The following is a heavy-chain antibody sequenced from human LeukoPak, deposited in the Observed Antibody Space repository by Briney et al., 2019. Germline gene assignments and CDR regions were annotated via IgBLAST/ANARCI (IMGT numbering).Heavy chain of an antibody. J-gene: IGHJ6*02. CDR1: GFSFSSYW. CDR2: IREDGSKT. V-gene: IGHV3-7*03. D-gene: IGHD6-19*01. Sequence: GGSLRLSCAASGFSFSSYWMNWVRRAPGKGLEWLANIREDGSKTYYLDSVKGRFTISRDNAKNSLYLQMDGLRVEDTAVYYCARDPGRQYSSIADVWGQGTTVTVSS. CDR3: ARDPGRQYSSIADV.